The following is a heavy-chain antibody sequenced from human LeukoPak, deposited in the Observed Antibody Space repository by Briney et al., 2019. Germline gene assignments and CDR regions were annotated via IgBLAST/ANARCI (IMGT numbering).Heavy chain of an antibody. Sequence: ASVKVSCKASGYTFTSFGISWVRQAPGQGPEWMGWINTYNGNTNYAQKFQDRVTMSTDTSTSTAYMEVRRLRSDDTALYYCARRIAAAGYQLDPWGQGTLVTVSS. V-gene: IGHV1-18*01. J-gene: IGHJ5*02. CDR1: GYTFTSFG. CDR2: INTYNGNT. D-gene: IGHD6-13*01. CDR3: ARRIAAAGYQLDP.